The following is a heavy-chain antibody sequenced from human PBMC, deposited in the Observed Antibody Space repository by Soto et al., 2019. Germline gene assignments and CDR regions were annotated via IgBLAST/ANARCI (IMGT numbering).Heavy chain of an antibody. CDR1: GFTVSDS. J-gene: IGHJ4*02. V-gene: IGHV3-53*01. CDR2: IHSDGST. CDR3: PRDASGPFDY. D-gene: IGHD6-19*01. Sequence: PGGSLRLSCSVAGFTVSDSMSWVRQAPGKGLECVSFIHSDGSTHYTDSVRGRFTISRDNSKNTLYLQMDRLRVDDTAVYFCPRDASGPFDYWGKGTLVTVSS.